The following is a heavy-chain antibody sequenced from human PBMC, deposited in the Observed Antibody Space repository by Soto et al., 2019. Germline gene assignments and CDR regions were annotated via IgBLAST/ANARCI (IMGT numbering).Heavy chain of an antibody. CDR3: ARDLTQYYDFWSGYLTPGMDV. CDR1: GGSISSYY. J-gene: IGHJ6*02. V-gene: IGHV4-59*01. Sequence: ETLSLTCTVSGGSISSYYWSWIRQPPGKGLEWIGYIYYSGSTNYNPSLKSRVTISVDTSKNQFSLKLSSVTAADTAVYYCARDLTQYYDFWSGYLTPGMDVWGQGTTVTVSS. D-gene: IGHD3-3*01. CDR2: IYYSGST.